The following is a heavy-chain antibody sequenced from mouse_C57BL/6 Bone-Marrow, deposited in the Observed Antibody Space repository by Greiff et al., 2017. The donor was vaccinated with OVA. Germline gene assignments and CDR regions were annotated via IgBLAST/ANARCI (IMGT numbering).Heavy chain of an antibody. J-gene: IGHJ4*01. Sequence: EVKLMESGGGLVQPGGSLKLSCAASGFTFSDYYMYWVRQTPEKRLEWVAYISNGGGSTYYPDTVKGRFTISRDNAKNTLYLQMSRLKSEDTAMYYCARDGRLLLAMDYWGQGTSVTVSS. CDR1: GFTFSDYY. D-gene: IGHD2-3*01. CDR2: ISNGGGST. V-gene: IGHV5-12*01. CDR3: ARDGRLLLAMDY.